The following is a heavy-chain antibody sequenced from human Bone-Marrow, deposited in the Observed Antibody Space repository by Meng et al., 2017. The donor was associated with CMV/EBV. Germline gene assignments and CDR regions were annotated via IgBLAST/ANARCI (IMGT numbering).Heavy chain of an antibody. CDR3: ARDRVATSVSGLDY. CDR2: ISDDGIDK. J-gene: IGHJ4*02. Sequence: AGCTFRNYAMHWVRQAPGKGLEWVAVISDDGIDKYYSDSVKGRYTISRDNSMNTLYLQMNSLRAEDTAVYYCARDRVATSVSGLDYWGQGTLVTVSS. D-gene: IGHD4-11*01. CDR1: GCTFRNYA. V-gene: IGHV3-30*04.